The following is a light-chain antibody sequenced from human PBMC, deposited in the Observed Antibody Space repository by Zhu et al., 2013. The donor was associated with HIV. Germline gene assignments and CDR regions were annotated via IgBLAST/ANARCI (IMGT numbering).Light chain of an antibody. Sequence: QSALTQPPSASGSPGQSVTISCTGTRSDVGGDNYVSWYQQHPGKAPKLMIYEATKRPSGVPDRFSGSKSGNTASLTVSGLQAEDEADYYCSSYAGSHVVFGGGTKLTVL. CDR1: RSDVGGDNY. J-gene: IGLJ2*01. CDR2: EAT. CDR3: SSYAGSHVV. V-gene: IGLV2-8*01.